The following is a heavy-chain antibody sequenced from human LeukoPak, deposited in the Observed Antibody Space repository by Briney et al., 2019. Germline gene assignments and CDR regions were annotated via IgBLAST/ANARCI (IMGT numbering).Heavy chain of an antibody. Sequence: GGSLRLSCAASGFTFSSYEMNWVRQAPGKGLEWVSYISSSGSTIYYADSVKGRFTISRDNAKNSLYLQMNSLRAEDTAVYYCARAPGGYDILTGYYRGYFDYWGQGTLVTVSS. J-gene: IGHJ4*02. V-gene: IGHV3-48*03. CDR3: ARAPGGYDILTGYYRGYFDY. D-gene: IGHD3-9*01. CDR1: GFTFSSYE. CDR2: ISSSGSTI.